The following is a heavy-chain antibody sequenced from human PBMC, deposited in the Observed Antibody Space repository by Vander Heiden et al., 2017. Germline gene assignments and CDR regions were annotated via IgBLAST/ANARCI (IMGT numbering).Heavy chain of an antibody. CDR3: ARDLQYYDFWSGYNGMDV. J-gene: IGHJ6*02. Sequence: QVQLVESGGGVVQPGRSLRLSCAASGFTFRSYGMPWVRQAPGKGLGWVAVIWYDGSNKYYADSVKGRFTISRDNSKNTLYLQMNSLRAEDTAVYYCARDLQYYDFWSGYNGMDVWGQGTTVTVSS. V-gene: IGHV3-33*01. D-gene: IGHD3-3*01. CDR1: GFTFRSYG. CDR2: IWYDGSNK.